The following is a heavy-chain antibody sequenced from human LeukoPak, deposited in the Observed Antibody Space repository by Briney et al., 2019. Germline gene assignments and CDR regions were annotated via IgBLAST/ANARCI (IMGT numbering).Heavy chain of an antibody. CDR2: FYYSGST. D-gene: IGHD3-22*01. J-gene: IGHJ3*02. V-gene: IGHV4-30-2*03. CDR3: ASRSAMIVVASDAFDI. CDR1: GGSISRGGYS. Sequence: SETLSLTCAVSGGSISRGGYSWSWIRQPPGKGLEWIGYFYYSGSTYYNPSLKSRVTISVDTSKNQFSLKLSSVTAADTAVYYCASRSAMIVVASDAFDIWGQGTMVTVSS.